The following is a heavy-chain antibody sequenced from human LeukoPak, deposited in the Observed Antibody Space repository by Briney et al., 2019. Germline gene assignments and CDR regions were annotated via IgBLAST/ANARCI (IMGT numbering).Heavy chain of an antibody. CDR3: ARDGIAVVPAAIHYYCYYMDV. D-gene: IGHD2-2*02. CDR1: GYTFTSYG. CDR2: ISAYNGNT. J-gene: IGHJ6*03. Sequence: ASVKVSCKASGYTFTSYGISWVRQAPGQGLEWMGWISAYNGNTNYAQKLQGRVTMTTDTSTSTAYMELRSLRSDDTAVYYCARDGIAVVPAAIHYYCYYMDVWGKGTTVTVSS. V-gene: IGHV1-18*01.